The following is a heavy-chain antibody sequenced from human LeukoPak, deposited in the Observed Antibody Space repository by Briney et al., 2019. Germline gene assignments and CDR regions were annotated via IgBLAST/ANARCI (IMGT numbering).Heavy chain of an antibody. Sequence: VMLGGSLRLSCSASGFAFSGFAMGWVRQAPGKGLEWVSSISGSGGNRYYADSVEGRFTISRDNSNNTLSLQMNSLRGDDTALYYCARGRGGDYVPSRFDFWGQGTLVIVSS. CDR3: ARGRGGDYVPSRFDF. J-gene: IGHJ4*02. D-gene: IGHD4-17*01. CDR2: ISGSGGNR. V-gene: IGHV3-23*01. CDR1: GFAFSGFA.